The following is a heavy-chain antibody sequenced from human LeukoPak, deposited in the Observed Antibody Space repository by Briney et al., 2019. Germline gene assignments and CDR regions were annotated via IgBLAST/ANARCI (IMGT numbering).Heavy chain of an antibody. Sequence: PGGSLRLSCAASGFTFSSYSMNWVRQAPGKGLEWVSSISSSSSYIYYADSVKGRFTISRDNARNSLYLQMNTLRAEDTAVYSCARGADGVSSNSRGWFDPWGQGTLVTVSS. V-gene: IGHV3-21*01. D-gene: IGHD2-15*01. CDR2: ISSSSSYI. J-gene: IGHJ5*02. CDR3: ARGADGVSSNSRGWFDP. CDR1: GFTFSSYS.